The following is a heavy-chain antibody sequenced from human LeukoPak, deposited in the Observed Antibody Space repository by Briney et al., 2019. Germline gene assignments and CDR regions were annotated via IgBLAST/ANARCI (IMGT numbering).Heavy chain of an antibody. CDR1: GGSISSYY. V-gene: IGHV4-59*01. CDR2: IYYSGST. CDR3: AKGHCSGGSCYRGWFDP. D-gene: IGHD2-15*01. Sequence: SETLSLTCTVSGGSISSYYWSWIRQPPGKGLEWIGYIYYSGSTNYNPSLKSRVSISVDTSKNQFSLKPSSVTAAVTAVYYCAKGHCSGGSCYRGWFDPWGQGTLVTVSS. J-gene: IGHJ5*02.